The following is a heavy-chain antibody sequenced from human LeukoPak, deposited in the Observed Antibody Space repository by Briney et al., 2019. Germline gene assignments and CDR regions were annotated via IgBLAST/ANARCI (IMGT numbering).Heavy chain of an antibody. CDR2: IFYSGNT. V-gene: IGHV4-30-4*01. CDR1: GGSISCGDYY. D-gene: IGHD6-19*01. CDR3: ARARYSSGWYGY. J-gene: IGHJ4*02. Sequence: PSQTLSLTCTVCGGSISCGDYYWSWIRQPPGKGLKWIGYIFYSGNTYYNPSLKSRVPISVDTSKNRFSLKLSSVTAADTAVYYCARARYSSGWYGYWGQGTLVTVSS.